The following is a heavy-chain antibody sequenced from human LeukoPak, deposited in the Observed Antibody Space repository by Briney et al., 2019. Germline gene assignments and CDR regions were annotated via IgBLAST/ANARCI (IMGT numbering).Heavy chain of an antibody. J-gene: IGHJ4*02. V-gene: IGHV4-39*01. CDR3: ARQVEPGIAVAGGFDY. D-gene: IGHD6-19*01. Sequence: TSETLSLTCTVSGGSISSSSYYWGWIRQPPGKGLEWIGSIYYSGSTYYNPSLKSRVTISVDMSKNQFSLKLSSVTAADTAVYYCARQVEPGIAVAGGFDYWGQGTLVTVSS. CDR1: GGSISSSSYY. CDR2: IYYSGST.